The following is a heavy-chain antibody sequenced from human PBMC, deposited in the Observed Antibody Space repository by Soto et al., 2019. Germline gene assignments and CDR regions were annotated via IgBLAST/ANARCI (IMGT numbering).Heavy chain of an antibody. CDR3: ARGWAFWSGYYGYYFDY. J-gene: IGHJ4*02. V-gene: IGHV4-34*01. CDR1: GGSFSGYY. Sequence: TLSLTCAVYGGSFSGYYWSWIRQPPGKGLEWIGEINHSGSTNYNPSLKSRVTISVDTSKNQFSLKLSSVTAADTAVYYCARGWAFWSGYYGYYFDYWGQGTLVTVSS. CDR2: INHSGST. D-gene: IGHD3-3*01.